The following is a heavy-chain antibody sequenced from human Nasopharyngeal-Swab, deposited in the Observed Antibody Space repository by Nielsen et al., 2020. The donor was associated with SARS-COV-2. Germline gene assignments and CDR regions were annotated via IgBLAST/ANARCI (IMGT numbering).Heavy chain of an antibody. CDR1: GFTFSSYE. CDR2: ISSSGSTI. V-gene: IGHV3-48*03. Sequence: WGSLRLSCAASGFTFSSYEMNWVRQAPGKGLEWVSYISSSGSTIYYADSVKGRFTISRDNAKNSLYLQTNSLRAEDTAVYYCASTAPHIVVVTAIPYAFDIWGQGTMVTVSS. CDR3: ASTAPHIVVVTAIPYAFDI. J-gene: IGHJ3*02. D-gene: IGHD2-21*02.